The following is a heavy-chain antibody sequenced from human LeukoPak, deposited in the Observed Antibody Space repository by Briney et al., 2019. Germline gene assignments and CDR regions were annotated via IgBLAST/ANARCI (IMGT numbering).Heavy chain of an antibody. D-gene: IGHD5-18*01. CDR2: IFHGGST. CDR1: GGAISSSNW. J-gene: IGHJ4*02. Sequence: SGTLSLTCTVSGGAISSSNWWSWVRQPPGKGLEWIGEIFHGGSTNYNPSLKSRVTISVDTSKNQFSLKLSSVTAADTAVYYCARFDTAMGTRFFDYWGQGTLVTVSS. V-gene: IGHV4-4*02. CDR3: ARFDTAMGTRFFDY.